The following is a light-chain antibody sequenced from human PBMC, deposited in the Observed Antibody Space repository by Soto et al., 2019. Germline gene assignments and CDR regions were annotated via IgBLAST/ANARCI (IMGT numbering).Light chain of an antibody. CDR3: QQDSHFPFT. Sequence: DIQLTQSPASVSSSVGDRATITCRASQGVSSWLAWYQQKPGQAPKLLIYGASNLQSGVPSRFSGSGSGTDFTLTINSLLPEDVSTYYCQQDSHFPFTFGPGTKVDVK. V-gene: IGKV1-12*01. CDR2: GAS. J-gene: IGKJ3*01. CDR1: QGVSSW.